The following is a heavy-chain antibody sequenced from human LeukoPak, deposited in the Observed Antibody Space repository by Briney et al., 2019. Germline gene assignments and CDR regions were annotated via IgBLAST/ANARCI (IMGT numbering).Heavy chain of an antibody. D-gene: IGHD3-10*01. CDR3: GIDLRERGIIWSSKSDGFDI. CDR2: IDSGGRT. J-gene: IGHJ3*02. V-gene: IGHV3-66*01. CDR1: GFTVSSNY. Sequence: GGSLRLSCAASGFTVSSNYMNWVRPAPGKGLGWVSVIDSGGRTYYADSVKGRFTISRDNSKNTLYLQMNSLRAEDKAVYYCGIDLRERGIIWSSKSDGFDIWGHGTMVTVSS.